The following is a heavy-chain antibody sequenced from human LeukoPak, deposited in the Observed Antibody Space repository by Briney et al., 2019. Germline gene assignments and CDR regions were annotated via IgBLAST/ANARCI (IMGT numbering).Heavy chain of an antibody. CDR1: GYTFTGHF. CDR2: SNPNSGDT. V-gene: IGHV1-2*02. CDR3: AREYSRYSGTYYDY. Sequence: ASVKVSCKASGYTFTGHFIHWVRRAPGQGLEWMGWSNPNSGDTNYAQKFQGRVTMTRDTSISTVYMELSRVRSDDTAVYYCAREYSRYSGTYYDYWGQGTLVTVSS. J-gene: IGHJ4*02. D-gene: IGHD1-26*01.